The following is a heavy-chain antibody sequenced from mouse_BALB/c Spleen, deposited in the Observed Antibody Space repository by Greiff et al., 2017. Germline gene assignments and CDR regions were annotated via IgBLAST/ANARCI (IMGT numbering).Heavy chain of an antibody. CDR2: ISYDGSN. J-gene: IGHJ4*01. V-gene: IGHV3-6*02. CDR1: GYSITSGYY. Sequence: EVQRVESGPGLVKPSQSLSLTCSVTGYSITSGYYWNWIRQFPGNKLEWMGYISYDGSNNYNPSFKNRISITRDTSKNQFFLKLNSVTTEDTATYYCARDQCYDGVYYAMDYWGQGTSVTVSS. CDR3: ARDQCYDGVYYAMDY. D-gene: IGHD2-12*01.